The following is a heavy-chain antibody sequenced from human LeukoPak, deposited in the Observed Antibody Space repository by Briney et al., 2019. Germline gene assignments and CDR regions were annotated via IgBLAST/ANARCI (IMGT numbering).Heavy chain of an antibody. Sequence: ASVKVSCKASGYTFTGYYMHWVRQAPGKGLEWMGGFDPEDGETIYAQKFQGRVTMTEDTSTDTAYMELSSLRSEDTAVYYCATGLLVYYYYGMDVWGQGTTVTVSS. CDR2: FDPEDGET. V-gene: IGHV1-24*01. J-gene: IGHJ6*02. CDR1: GYTFTGYY. CDR3: ATGLLVYYYYGMDV.